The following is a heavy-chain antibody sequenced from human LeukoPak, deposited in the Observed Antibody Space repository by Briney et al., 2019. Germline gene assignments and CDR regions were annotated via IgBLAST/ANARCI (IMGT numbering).Heavy chain of an antibody. V-gene: IGHV3-30*18. D-gene: IGHD3-22*01. J-gene: IGHJ5*02. CDR1: GFTFSSYG. Sequence: GGSLRLSCAASGFTFSSYGMHWVRQAPGKGLEWVAVISYDGSNKYYADSVKGRFTISRDNSKNTLYLQMNSLRAEDTAVYYCAKDAAYDTMIVVAEPWFDPWGQGTLVTVSS. CDR2: ISYDGSNK. CDR3: AKDAAYDTMIVVAEPWFDP.